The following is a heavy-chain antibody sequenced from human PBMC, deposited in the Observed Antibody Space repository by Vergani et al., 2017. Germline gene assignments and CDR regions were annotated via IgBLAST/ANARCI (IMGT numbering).Heavy chain of an antibody. CDR3: ARXSIAVAGTAYYYYYYMDV. V-gene: IGHV3-7*01. D-gene: IGHD6-19*01. J-gene: IGHJ6*03. CDR2: IKQDGSEK. CDR1: GFTFSSYW. Sequence: EVQLVESGGGLVQPGGSLRLSCAASGFTFSSYWMSWVRQAPGKGLEWVANIKQDGSEKYYVDSVKGRFTISRDNAKNSLYLQMNSLRAEDTAVYYCARXSIAVAGTAYYYYYYMDVWGKGTTVTVSS.